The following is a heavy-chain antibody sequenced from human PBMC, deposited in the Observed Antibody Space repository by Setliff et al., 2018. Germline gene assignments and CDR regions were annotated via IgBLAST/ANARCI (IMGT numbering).Heavy chain of an antibody. Sequence: ASVKVSCKASGYTFTSYGISWVRQAPGQGLEWMGWISAYNGNTNYAQKLQGRVTMTTDTSTSTAYMELRSMRSDDTAVHYCARGDSSSWQSRMGFDPWGQGTLVTVSS. J-gene: IGHJ5*02. CDR3: ARGDSSSWQSRMGFDP. CDR1: GYTFTSYG. D-gene: IGHD6-13*01. V-gene: IGHV1-18*01. CDR2: ISAYNGNT.